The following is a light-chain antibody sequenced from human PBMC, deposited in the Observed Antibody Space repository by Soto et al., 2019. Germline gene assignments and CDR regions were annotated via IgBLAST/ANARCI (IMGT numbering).Light chain of an antibody. J-gene: IGKJ5*01. V-gene: IGKV1-39*01. CDR1: QSIGKH. CDR3: QQSYSSPTT. Sequence: DIQMPQSPSFLSASVGDRVIITCRESQSIGKHLNWYQQKPGKAPKFLIYGASTLQSGVPSSFTGSGSGTDFTLTVNSLQPEDFATYDCQQSYSSPTTFGQGTRLEI. CDR2: GAS.